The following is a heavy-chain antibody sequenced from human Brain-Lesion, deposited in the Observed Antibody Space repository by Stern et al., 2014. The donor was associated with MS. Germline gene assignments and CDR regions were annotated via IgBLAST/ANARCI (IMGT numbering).Heavy chain of an antibody. CDR1: GFTFSDYW. Sequence: EVQLVESGGDLDQPGGSVRISCEASGFTFSDYWMHWVRQAPGKGLVWVSRVNNDGRRTSYADSVKGRFTMSRDNAKNTLYLQMNSLRVEDTAIYYCARGERWFDSWGQGTLVTVSS. J-gene: IGHJ5*01. CDR3: ARGERWFDS. CDR2: VNNDGRRT. V-gene: IGHV3-74*02. D-gene: IGHD3-10*01.